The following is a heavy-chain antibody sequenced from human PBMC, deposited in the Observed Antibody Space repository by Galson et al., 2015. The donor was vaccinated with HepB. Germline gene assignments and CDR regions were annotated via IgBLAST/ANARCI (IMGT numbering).Heavy chain of an antibody. CDR1: GGTFSSYA. V-gene: IGHV1-69*13. Sequence: SVKVSCKASGGTFSSYAISWVRQAPGQGLEWMGGIIPIFGTANYAQKFQGRVTITADESTSTAYMELSSLRSEDTAVYYCARGTRSAYCTNGVCYDDPYYYYYMDVWGKGTTVTVSS. D-gene: IGHD2-8*01. CDR3: ARGTRSAYCTNGVCYDDPYYYYYMDV. J-gene: IGHJ6*03. CDR2: IIPIFGTA.